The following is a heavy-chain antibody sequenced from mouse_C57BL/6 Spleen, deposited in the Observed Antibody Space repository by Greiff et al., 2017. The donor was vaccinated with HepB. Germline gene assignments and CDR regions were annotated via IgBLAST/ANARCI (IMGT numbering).Heavy chain of an antibody. Sequence: QVQLQQSGAELVRPGTSVKMSCKASGYTFTNYWIGWAKQRPGHGLEWIGDIYPGGGYTNYNEKFKGKATLTADKSSSTAYMQFSSLTSEDSAIYHCARNYGSSYGYFDVWGTGTTVTVSS. V-gene: IGHV1-63*01. J-gene: IGHJ1*03. CDR1: GYTFTNYW. CDR2: IYPGGGYT. D-gene: IGHD1-1*01. CDR3: ARNYGSSYGYFDV.